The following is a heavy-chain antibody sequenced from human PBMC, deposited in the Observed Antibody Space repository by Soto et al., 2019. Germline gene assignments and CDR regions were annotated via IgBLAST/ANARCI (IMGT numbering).Heavy chain of an antibody. Sequence: PSATLSLTCTVSGGSISSGDYYWSWIRQPPGKGLEWIGYIYYSGSTYYNPSLKSRVTISVDTSKNQFSLKLSSVTAADTAVYYCARDRLRYYDSSGYLDYWGQGTLVTVSS. CDR1: GGSISSGDYY. D-gene: IGHD3-22*01. V-gene: IGHV4-30-4*01. J-gene: IGHJ4*02. CDR2: IYYSGST. CDR3: ARDRLRYYDSSGYLDY.